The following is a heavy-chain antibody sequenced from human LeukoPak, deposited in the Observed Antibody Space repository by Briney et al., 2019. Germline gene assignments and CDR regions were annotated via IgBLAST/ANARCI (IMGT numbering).Heavy chain of an antibody. CDR3: ARGIATGIDFFDP. CDR2: IKQDGSNQ. Sequence: GGSLRLSCVASGFTFSTYWMTWVRQAPGKGLEWVANIKQDGSNQYYVDSVKGRFTISRDNAKNSLYLQMNSLRAEDTAVYYCARGIATGIDFFDPWGQGTLVTVSS. J-gene: IGHJ5*02. D-gene: IGHD3-9*01. V-gene: IGHV3-7*01. CDR1: GFTFSTYW.